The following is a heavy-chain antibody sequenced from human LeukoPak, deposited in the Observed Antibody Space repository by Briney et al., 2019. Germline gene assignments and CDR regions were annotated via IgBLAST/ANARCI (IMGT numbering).Heavy chain of an antibody. D-gene: IGHD4-17*01. CDR2: IKSKTDGGAT. J-gene: IGHJ4*02. CDR1: GFTFSNVW. CDR3: TTYGDYEGLIDY. Sequence: GGSLRLSCAASGFTFSNVWMSWVRQAPGKGLEWVGRIKSKTDGGATDYAAPVKGRFTISRDDSKNTLYLQMNSLKTEDTAVYYCTTYGDYEGLIDYWGQGTLVTVSS. V-gene: IGHV3-15*01.